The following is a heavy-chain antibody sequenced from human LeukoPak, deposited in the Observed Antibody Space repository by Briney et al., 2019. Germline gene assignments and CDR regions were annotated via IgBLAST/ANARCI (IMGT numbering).Heavy chain of an antibody. CDR2: ISAYNSNT. Sequence: ASVKVSCKTSGYTFRNFGVTWVRQAPGQGLEWMGLISAYNSNTNYAQSLQGRVTMTTDTSTSTAYMELRSLRSDDTALYFCARDIRGATDSWYYGMDVWGQGTTVTVSS. D-gene: IGHD1-26*01. J-gene: IGHJ6*02. V-gene: IGHV1-18*01. CDR1: GYTFRNFG. CDR3: ARDIRGATDSWYYGMDV.